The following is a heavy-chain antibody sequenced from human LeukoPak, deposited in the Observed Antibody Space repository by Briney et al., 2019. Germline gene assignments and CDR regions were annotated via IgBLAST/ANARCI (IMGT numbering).Heavy chain of an antibody. Sequence: GGSLRLSCVASGLTFRSYWMSWVRQAQGKGLEWVANIKQDGSEKYYVDSVKGRFTISRDNAKNSLYLQMNSLSAEDAAVYYCASNGDFFDYWGQGTLVTVSS. V-gene: IGHV3-7*05. CDR3: ASNGDFFDY. CDR2: IKQDGSEK. D-gene: IGHD4-17*01. CDR1: GLTFRSYW. J-gene: IGHJ4*02.